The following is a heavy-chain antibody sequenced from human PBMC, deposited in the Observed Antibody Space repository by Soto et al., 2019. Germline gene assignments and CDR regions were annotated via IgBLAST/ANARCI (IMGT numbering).Heavy chain of an antibody. CDR1: GFTFGDYA. CDR3: TRGMVRGVRLYGMDV. CDR2: IRSKAYGGTT. D-gene: IGHD3-10*01. J-gene: IGHJ6*02. V-gene: IGHV3-49*03. Sequence: GGSLRLSCTASGFTFGDYAMSWFRQAPGKGLEWVGFIRSKAYGGTTEYAASVKGRFTISRDDSKSIAYLQMNSLKTEDTAVYYCTRGMVRGVRLYGMDVWGQGTTVTVSS.